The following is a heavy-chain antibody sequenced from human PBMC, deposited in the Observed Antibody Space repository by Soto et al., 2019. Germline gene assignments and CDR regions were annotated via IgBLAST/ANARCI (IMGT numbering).Heavy chain of an antibody. CDR1: GGSFKSGSYS. CDR2: VYQTGRT. J-gene: IGHJ4*02. Sequence: SETLSLTCTVSGGSFKSGSYSWSWIRQPPGKGLEWIGYVYQTGRTSYNPSLKNRVSISMDTSKNQFSLNLDSVTAADTAVYFCARDFAYFDSWGQGTLVT. CDR3: ARDFAYFDS. V-gene: IGHV4-61*01. D-gene: IGHD3-3*01.